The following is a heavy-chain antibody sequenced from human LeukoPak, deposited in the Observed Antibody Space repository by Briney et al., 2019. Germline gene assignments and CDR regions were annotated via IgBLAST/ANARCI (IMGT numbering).Heavy chain of an antibody. CDR2: INQYGSEK. CDR1: GFTFSSYW. CDR3: ARGGGSTATTANFDY. V-gene: IGHV3-7*03. Sequence: GGSLRLSCAPSGFTFSSYWMSWVRQAPGKGLEWVANINQYGSEKYYVDSVKGRFTISRDNAKNSLYLQMNSLRAEDTAVYYCARGGGSTATTANFDYWGQGSLVTVSS. D-gene: IGHD4-17*01. J-gene: IGHJ4*02.